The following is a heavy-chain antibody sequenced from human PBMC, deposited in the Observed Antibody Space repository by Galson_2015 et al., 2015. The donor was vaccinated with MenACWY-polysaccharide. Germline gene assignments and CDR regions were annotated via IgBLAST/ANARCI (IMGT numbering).Heavy chain of an antibody. J-gene: IGHJ3*02. V-gene: IGHV3-33*01. D-gene: IGHD3-10*02. Sequence: SLRLSCAASTVTFRGSGMHWVRQAPGKGLEWVAVIQYDAVYKQYLDSVKGRFSVSRDNSKSTLYLEMNNLRAEDTALYYCAREGSRIVFHAFDTLGQGTMVIVSS. CDR2: IQYDAVYK. CDR1: TVTFRGSG. CDR3: AREGSRIVFHAFDT.